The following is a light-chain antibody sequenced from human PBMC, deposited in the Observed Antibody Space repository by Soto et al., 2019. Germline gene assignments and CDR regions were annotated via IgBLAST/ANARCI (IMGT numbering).Light chain of an antibody. CDR1: QSVSGSS. CDR3: QQYGSSPRT. V-gene: IGKV3-20*01. J-gene: IGKJ1*01. Sequence: EIVLTQSPGTLSLSPGERATLSCRASQSVSGSSLAGYQQKPGQAPRLLIYGASSRATGIPDRFSGSGSGTDFTLTISRLEPEDFTVYYCQQYGSSPRTFGQGTKVEIK. CDR2: GAS.